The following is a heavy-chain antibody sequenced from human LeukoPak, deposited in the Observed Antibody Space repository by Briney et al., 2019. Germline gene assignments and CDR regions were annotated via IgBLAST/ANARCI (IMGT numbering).Heavy chain of an antibody. J-gene: IGHJ4*02. V-gene: IGHV3-30*03. CDR2: ISYDGSNK. D-gene: IGHD3-10*01. CDR3: AASACDY. CDR1: GFTFSSYG. Sequence: PGRSLRLSCAASGFTFSSYGMHWVRQAPGKGLEWVAVISYDGSNKYYADSVKGRFTISRDNSKNTLYLQMNSLRAEDTAVYYCAASACDYWGQGTLVTVSS.